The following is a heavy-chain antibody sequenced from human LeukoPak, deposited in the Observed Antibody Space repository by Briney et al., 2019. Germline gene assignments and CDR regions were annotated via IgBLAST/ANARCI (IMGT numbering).Heavy chain of an antibody. V-gene: IGHV1-2*06. D-gene: IGHD1-26*01. J-gene: IGHJ5*02. CDR2: VNPNSGGT. Sequence: ASVKVSCKASGYSFTGYYVHWVRQAPGQGLEWMGRVNPNSGGTNYAQKFQGRVTMTRDTSISTAYMELSRLRSDDTAVYYCARIPILVGATNGQNPLPESWGQGTLVTVSS. CDR1: GYSFTGYY. CDR3: ARIPILVGATNGQNPLPES.